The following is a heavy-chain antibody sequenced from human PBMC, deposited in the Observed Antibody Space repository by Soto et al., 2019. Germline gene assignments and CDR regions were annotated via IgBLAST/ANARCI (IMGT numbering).Heavy chain of an antibody. J-gene: IGHJ4*02. V-gene: IGHV3-30*04. Sequence: QVQLVESGGGVVQPGRSLKLSCAASGFTFRTYAMHWVRQAPGKGLERVAVISYDGSNTYYADSVKGRFTISRDNSKNTLYVQMNSLRTEDSAVYYCARDAETNGYSYDYFDYWGQGTLVTVSS. CDR3: ARDAETNGYSYDYFDY. D-gene: IGHD5-18*01. CDR1: GFTFRTYA. CDR2: ISYDGSNT.